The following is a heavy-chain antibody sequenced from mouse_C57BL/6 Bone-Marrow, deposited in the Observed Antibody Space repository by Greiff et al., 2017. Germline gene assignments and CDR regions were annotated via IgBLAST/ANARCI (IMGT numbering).Heavy chain of an antibody. Sequence: EVQVVKSGGGLVQPGGSMKLSCAASGFTFSDAWMDWVRQSPEKGLEWVAEIRNKANNHATYYAESVKGRFTISRDDSKSSVYLQMNSLRAEDTGIYYCTTYYYGSSYDYFDYWGQGTTLTVSS. V-gene: IGHV6-6*01. D-gene: IGHD1-1*01. J-gene: IGHJ2*01. CDR1: GFTFSDAW. CDR3: TTYYYGSSYDYFDY. CDR2: IRNKANNHAT.